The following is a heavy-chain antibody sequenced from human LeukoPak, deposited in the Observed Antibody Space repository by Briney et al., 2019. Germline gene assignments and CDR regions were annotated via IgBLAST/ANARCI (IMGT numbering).Heavy chain of an antibody. Sequence: ASVKVSCKASGFTFTNYFMHWLRQAPGQGLEWMGIISPNGDSTDYAQKFQGRLTMARDTSTTTLYMELSGLRSEDTAIYYCARADGQDFDSWGQGTLVTVSS. CDR1: GFTFTNYF. D-gene: IGHD4-17*01. V-gene: IGHV1-46*01. J-gene: IGHJ4*02. CDR3: ARADGQDFDS. CDR2: ISPNGDST.